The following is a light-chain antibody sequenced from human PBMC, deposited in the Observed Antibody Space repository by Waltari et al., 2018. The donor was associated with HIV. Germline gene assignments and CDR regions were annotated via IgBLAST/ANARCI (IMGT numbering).Light chain of an antibody. CDR3: QQYYSTPWT. CDR2: WAS. CDR1: QSVLYRSNNRNY. V-gene: IGKV4-1*01. J-gene: IGKJ1*01. Sequence: DFVMTQSLVSLAVSRGERDTIHCKSSQSVLYRSNNRNYLAWYQQKPGQPPKLLIYWASTRESGVPDRFSGRGSGTDFTLTISSLQAEDVAVYYCQQYYSTPWTFGQGTKVEIK.